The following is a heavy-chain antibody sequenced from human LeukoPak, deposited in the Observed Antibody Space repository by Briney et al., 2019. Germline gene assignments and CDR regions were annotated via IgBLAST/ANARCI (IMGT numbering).Heavy chain of an antibody. Sequence: PSETLSLTCAVYGGSSSGYYWSWIRQPPGKGLEWIGEINHSGSTNYNPSLKSRVTISVDTSKNQFSLKLSSVTAADTAVYYCAREPLPSSVEDYWGQGTLVTVSS. J-gene: IGHJ4*02. CDR3: AREPLPSSVEDY. D-gene: IGHD6-6*01. CDR2: INHSGST. V-gene: IGHV4-34*01. CDR1: GGSSSGYY.